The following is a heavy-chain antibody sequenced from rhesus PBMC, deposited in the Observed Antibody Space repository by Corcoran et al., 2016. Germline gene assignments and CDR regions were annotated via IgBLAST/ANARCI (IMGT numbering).Heavy chain of an antibody. CDR1: GFTFSSYG. V-gene: IGHV3-8*01. J-gene: IGHJ6*01. Sequence: EVQLVETGGGLVQPGGSLKLSCAASGFTFSSYGMSWVRQAPGKGLEWVSAINSGGGSTWYADSVKGRFTISRENAKNTLYLQMDSLRAEDTALYYCARDRRGMGGGLDSWGQGVVVTVSS. CDR2: INSGGGST. D-gene: IGHD1-1-1*01. CDR3: ARDRRGMGGGLDS.